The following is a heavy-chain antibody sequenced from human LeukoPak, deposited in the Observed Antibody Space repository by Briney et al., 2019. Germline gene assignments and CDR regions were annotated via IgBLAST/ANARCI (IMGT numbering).Heavy chain of an antibody. J-gene: IGHJ4*02. CDR2: INPNSGGT. V-gene: IGHV1-2*02. D-gene: IGHD3-10*01. CDR1: GGTFSSYA. Sequence: ASVKVSCKASGGTFSSYAISWVRQAPGQGLEWMGWINPNSGGTNYAQKFQGRVTMTRDTSISTAYMELSRLRSDDTAVYYCARGPYYGSGSYSIWGQGTLVTVSS. CDR3: ARGPYYGSGSYSI.